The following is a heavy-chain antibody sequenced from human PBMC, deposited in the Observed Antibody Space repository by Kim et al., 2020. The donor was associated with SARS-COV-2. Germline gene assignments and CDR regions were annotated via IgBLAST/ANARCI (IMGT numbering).Heavy chain of an antibody. Sequence: STSDADSVKGRFTISRDNAKNTLYLQMNSLGVEDTAVYYCTRTVAAGFDYWGQGTLVTISS. D-gene: IGHD6-13*01. CDR3: TRTVAAGFDY. J-gene: IGHJ4*02. CDR2: ST. V-gene: IGHV3-74*01.